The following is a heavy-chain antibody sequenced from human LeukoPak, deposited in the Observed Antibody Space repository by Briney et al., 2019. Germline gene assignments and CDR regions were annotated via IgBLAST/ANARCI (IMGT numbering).Heavy chain of an antibody. D-gene: IGHD4-11*01. CDR3: ARGHDYSNQFDY. Sequence: GASVKVSCKASGYTFTSYDISWVRQATGQGLEWMGWMNPNSGNTGYAQKFQGRVTMTRNTSISTAYMELSSLRSEDTAVYYCARGHDYSNQFDYWGQGTLVTVSS. CDR2: MNPNSGNT. CDR1: GYTFTSYD. V-gene: IGHV1-8*01. J-gene: IGHJ4*02.